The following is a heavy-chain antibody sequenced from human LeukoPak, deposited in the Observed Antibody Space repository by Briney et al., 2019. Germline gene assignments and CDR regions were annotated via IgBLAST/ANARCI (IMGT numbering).Heavy chain of an antibody. CDR2: IYSVGST. V-gene: IGHV3-53*01. D-gene: IGHD4-11*01. Sequence: GGSLRLACSASGFTVSDNYISWVRHAPGKGRNGVSVIYSVGSTKYADSLKAQFTISRDNSKNTLYLQMNSLRAAHTPVNYLARATIDNWGQGTLVTVSS. J-gene: IGHJ4*02. CDR1: GFTVSDNY. CDR3: ARATIDN.